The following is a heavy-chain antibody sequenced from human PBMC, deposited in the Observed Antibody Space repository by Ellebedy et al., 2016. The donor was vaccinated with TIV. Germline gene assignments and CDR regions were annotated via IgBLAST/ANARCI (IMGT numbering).Heavy chain of an antibody. D-gene: IGHD3-10*01. J-gene: IGHJ5*02. Sequence: SETLSLTCTVSGDYISRSNWWSWVRQPPGKGLQWIGEIFHSGSTNYNPSLKSRVTISADTSKNQFSLRLSSVTAADTAGYYCARWFGELLYVRWFDPWGQGTLVTVSS. CDR2: IFHSGST. CDR3: ARWFGELLYVRWFDP. CDR1: GDYISRSNW. V-gene: IGHV4-4*02.